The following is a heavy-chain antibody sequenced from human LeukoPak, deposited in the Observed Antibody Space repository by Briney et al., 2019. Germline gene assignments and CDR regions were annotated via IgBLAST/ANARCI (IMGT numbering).Heavy chain of an antibody. Sequence: GGSLRLSCAASGFTFSSYGMHWVRQAPGKGLEWVAVIWYDGTNTYYADSVKGRFTISRDNSKNTLYLQMNSLRAEGTAVYYCARSYGSGNYFDYWGQGTLVTVSS. CDR1: GFTFSSYG. D-gene: IGHD3-10*01. CDR3: ARSYGSGNYFDY. J-gene: IGHJ4*02. V-gene: IGHV3-33*01. CDR2: IWYDGTNT.